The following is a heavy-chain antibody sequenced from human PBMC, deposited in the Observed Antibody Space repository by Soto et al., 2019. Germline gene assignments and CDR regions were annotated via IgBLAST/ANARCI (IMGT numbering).Heavy chain of an antibody. Sequence: SETLSLTCTVSGASINTSSYYWGWIRRPPGKGLEWIGYIYYSGSTYYNPSLKSRVSISVDMSKNQFSLNLRSVTAADTAVYFCVRRQYYFDYWGQGTRVTVSS. CDR3: VRRQYYFDY. J-gene: IGHJ4*02. D-gene: IGHD4-4*01. V-gene: IGHV4-39*01. CDR2: IYYSGST. CDR1: GASINTSSYY.